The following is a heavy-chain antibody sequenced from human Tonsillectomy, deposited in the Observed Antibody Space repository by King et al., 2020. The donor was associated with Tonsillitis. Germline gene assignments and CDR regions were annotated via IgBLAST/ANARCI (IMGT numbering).Heavy chain of an antibody. J-gene: IGHJ4*02. D-gene: IGHD1-26*01. CDR3: AREAGATRYFDY. V-gene: IGHV4-4*07. CDR2: IYSSGST. CDR1: GGSISSHY. Sequence: VQLQESGLGLVKPSETLSLTCTVSGGSISSHYWSWIRQPAGKGLEWIGLIYSSGSTSYNPSLKSRVTMSIDTSKNQFSLKLTAVTAADTAVYYCAREAGATRYFDYWGQGTLVTVSS.